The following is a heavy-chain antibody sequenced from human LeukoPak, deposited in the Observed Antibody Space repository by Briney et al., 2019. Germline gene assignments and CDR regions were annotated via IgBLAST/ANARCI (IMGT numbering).Heavy chain of an antibody. Sequence: ASVKVSCKASGYTSTSYDINWVRQATGQGLEWMGWMNPNSGNTGYAQKFQGRVTITRNTSISTAYMELSSLRSEDTAVYYCARVDFGLEWLFDYWGQGTLVTVSS. J-gene: IGHJ4*02. CDR2: MNPNSGNT. CDR3: ARVDFGLEWLFDY. V-gene: IGHV1-8*03. CDR1: GYTSTSYD. D-gene: IGHD3-3*01.